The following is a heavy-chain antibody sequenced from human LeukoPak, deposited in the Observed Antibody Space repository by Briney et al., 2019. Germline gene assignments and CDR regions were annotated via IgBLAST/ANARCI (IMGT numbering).Heavy chain of an antibody. J-gene: IGHJ5*02. D-gene: IGHD3-10*01. CDR2: IYTSGST. V-gene: IGHV4-4*07. CDR3: ARERRGWFGELLHRHNWFDP. Sequence: PSGTLSLTCTVSGGPISSYYWSWIRQPAGKGLEWIGRIYTSGSTNYNPSLKSRVTMSVDTSKNQFSLKLSSVTAADTAVYYCARERRGWFGELLHRHNWFDPWGQGTLVTVSS. CDR1: GGPISSYY.